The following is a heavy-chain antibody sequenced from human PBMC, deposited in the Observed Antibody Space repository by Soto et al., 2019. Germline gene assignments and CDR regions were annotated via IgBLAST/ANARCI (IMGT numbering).Heavy chain of an antibody. CDR1: GVTLSNFG. Sequence: QVQLVESGGGVVQPGRSLRLSCAASGVTLSNFGMHWVRQAPGKGLEWVAVISRDGSTMFYADSVKGRFTISRDSSRNTLYLQMNSLRAEDTAVYRCVGEVAAGYWGQGTLVTVSS. J-gene: IGHJ4*02. D-gene: IGHD2-21*01. V-gene: IGHV3-30*03. CDR3: VGEVAAGY. CDR2: ISRDGSTM.